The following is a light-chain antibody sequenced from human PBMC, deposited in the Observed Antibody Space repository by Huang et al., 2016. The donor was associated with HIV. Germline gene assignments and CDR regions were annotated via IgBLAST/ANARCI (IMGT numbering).Light chain of an antibody. V-gene: IGKV3-11*01. J-gene: IGKJ2*01. Sequence: EVVLTQSPATLSLSPGERATLSCRASQGVSSSFAWYQQKPGQAPRLLIYAASVRATGIPARFSGSASGTDFTLTISSLEPEDFAVYYCQQRGNWPPYTFGQGTKLEIK. CDR3: QQRGNWPPYT. CDR2: AAS. CDR1: QGVSSS.